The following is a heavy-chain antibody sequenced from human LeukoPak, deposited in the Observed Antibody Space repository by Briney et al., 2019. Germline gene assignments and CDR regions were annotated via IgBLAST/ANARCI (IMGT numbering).Heavy chain of an antibody. Sequence: GGSLRLSCAASGFTFNTYAMHWVRQAPGKGLEWVAVISYDGSNQYYADSVRGRFTISRDNSKSTLHLQINSLRDDDTALYYCARAVGGSHLYYSDYWGQGTLVTVSS. CDR3: ARAVGGSHLYYSDY. CDR1: GFTFNTYA. D-gene: IGHD1-26*01. J-gene: IGHJ4*02. V-gene: IGHV3-30*04. CDR2: ISYDGSNQ.